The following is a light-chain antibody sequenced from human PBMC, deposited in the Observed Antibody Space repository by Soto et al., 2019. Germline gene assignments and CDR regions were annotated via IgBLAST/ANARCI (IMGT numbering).Light chain of an antibody. Sequence: EIVLTQSPGTLSLSPGERVTLSCRASQSVPHNYLAWYQQRPGQAPRLLIYGASSRATGIPARFSGSGSGTEFTLTISSLQSEDSGVYYCQQYNKWPAEITFGQGTRLEI. CDR1: QSVPHNY. V-gene: IGKV3D-15*01. CDR3: QQYNKWPAEIT. CDR2: GAS. J-gene: IGKJ5*01.